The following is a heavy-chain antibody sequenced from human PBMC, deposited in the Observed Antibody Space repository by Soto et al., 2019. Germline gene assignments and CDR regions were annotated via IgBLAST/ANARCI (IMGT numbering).Heavy chain of an antibody. CDR3: ASGSFYTLQGYYYYYGMDV. Sequence: SETLSLTCTVSGGSVSSGSYYWSWIRQPPGKGLEWIGYIYYSGSTNYNPSLKSRVTISVDTSKNQFSLKLSSVTAADTAVYYCASGSFYTLQGYYYYYGMDVWGQGTTVTVSS. J-gene: IGHJ6*02. CDR2: IYYSGST. V-gene: IGHV4-61*01. CDR1: GGSVSSGSYY. D-gene: IGHD3-10*01.